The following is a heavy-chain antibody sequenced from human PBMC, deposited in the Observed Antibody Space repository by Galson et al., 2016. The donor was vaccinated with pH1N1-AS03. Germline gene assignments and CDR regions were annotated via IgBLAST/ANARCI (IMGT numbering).Heavy chain of an antibody. J-gene: IGHJ6*02. CDR2: INAGNGNT. CDR1: GYTFISYV. CDR3: ARGRGSYGMDL. V-gene: IGHV1-3*01. Sequence: SVKVSCKASGYTFISYVMHWVRQAPGQRLEWMGWINAGNGNTTYSQSFQGRVTITRDTNASKAYMELSSLRSEATAVYYCARGRGSYGMDLWGQGTTVTVSS. D-gene: IGHD1-26*01.